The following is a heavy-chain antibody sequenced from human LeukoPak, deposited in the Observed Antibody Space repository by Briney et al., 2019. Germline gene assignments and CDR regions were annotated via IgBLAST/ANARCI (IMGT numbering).Heavy chain of an antibody. Sequence: GGSLRHSCAASGFTFSSYWMTWVRQAPEKGLEWVANIKQDGSEKYYVDSVKGRFTISRDNAKISLFLQMNSLRAEDTAVYYCAAHVNDAGDFGYWGQGTLVAVSS. CDR1: GFTFSSYW. CDR2: IKQDGSEK. D-gene: IGHD2-8*01. CDR3: AAHVNDAGDFGY. J-gene: IGHJ4*02. V-gene: IGHV3-7*01.